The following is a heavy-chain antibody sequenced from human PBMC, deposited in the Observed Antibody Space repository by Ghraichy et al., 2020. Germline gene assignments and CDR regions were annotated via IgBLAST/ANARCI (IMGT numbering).Heavy chain of an antibody. V-gene: IGHV3-23*01. CDR1: GFTFSSYA. Sequence: GGSLRLSCAASGFTFSSYAMSWVRQAPGKGLEWVSAISDTGGSTYYADSVKGRFTISRDNSKNTLYLQMNSLRAEDTAVYYCAKLPPNRGFVPFDYWGQGTLVTVSS. D-gene: IGHD5-12*01. CDR3: AKLPPNRGFVPFDY. CDR2: ISDTGGST. J-gene: IGHJ4*02.